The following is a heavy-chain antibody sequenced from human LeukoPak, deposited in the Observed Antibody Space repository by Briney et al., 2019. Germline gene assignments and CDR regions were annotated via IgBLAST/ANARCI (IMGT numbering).Heavy chain of an antibody. Sequence: GESLKISCKGSGYSFPTYWIGWVRQMPGKGLEWMGIIYPGDSETTYSPSFQGQVTISADKSISTAYLQWSSLKASDTAMYYCARRLNYGKAFDIWGQGTMVTVSS. J-gene: IGHJ3*02. V-gene: IGHV5-51*01. CDR2: IYPGDSET. CDR1: GYSFPTYW. CDR3: ARRLNYGKAFDI. D-gene: IGHD4-17*01.